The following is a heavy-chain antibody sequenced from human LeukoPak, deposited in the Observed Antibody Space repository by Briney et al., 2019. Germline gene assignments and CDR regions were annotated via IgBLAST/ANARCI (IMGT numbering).Heavy chain of an antibody. Sequence: ASVKVSCKASGGTFSSYAISWVRRAPGQGLEWMGGIIPIFGTANYAQKFQGRVTMTRNTSISTACMELSSLRSEDTAVYYCARRMGSSWYRGRASHQQDYWGQGTLVTVSS. CDR2: IIPIFGTA. V-gene: IGHV1-69*05. J-gene: IGHJ4*02. D-gene: IGHD6-13*01. CDR1: GGTFSSYA. CDR3: ARRMGSSWYRGRASHQQDY.